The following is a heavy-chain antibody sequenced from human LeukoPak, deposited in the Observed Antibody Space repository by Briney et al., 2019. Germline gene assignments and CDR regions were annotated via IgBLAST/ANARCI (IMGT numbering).Heavy chain of an antibody. CDR2: INPSGGST. J-gene: IGHJ5*02. V-gene: IGHV1-46*01. CDR3: ARVEGNSRGYRGFDP. Sequence: ASVKVSCKASGYTFTSYYMHWARQAPGQGLEWMGIINPSGGSTSYAQKFQGRVTMTRDTSTSTVYMELSSLRSEDTAVYYCARVEGNSRGYRGFDPWGQGTLVTVSS. D-gene: IGHD6-25*01. CDR1: GYTFTSYY.